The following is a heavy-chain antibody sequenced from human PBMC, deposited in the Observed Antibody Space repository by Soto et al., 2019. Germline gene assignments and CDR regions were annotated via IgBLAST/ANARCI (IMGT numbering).Heavy chain of an antibody. CDR1: GFTFSSYC. CDR2: IWYDGSNK. D-gene: IGHD2-15*01. V-gene: IGHV3-33*01. CDR3: ARDFATTPYYCSGGSCYSGPFDY. J-gene: IGHJ4*02. Sequence: GGSLIVSCAASGFTFSSYCMHWVRQAPGKGLEWVAVIWYDGSNKYYADSVKGRFTISRDNSKNTLYLQMNSLRAEDTAVYYCARDFATTPYYCSGGSCYSGPFDYWGQGTLVTVS.